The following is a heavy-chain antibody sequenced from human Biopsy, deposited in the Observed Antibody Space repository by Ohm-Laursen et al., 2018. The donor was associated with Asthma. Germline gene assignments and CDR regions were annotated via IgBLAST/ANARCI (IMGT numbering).Heavy chain of an antibody. V-gene: IGHV1-69*01. CDR2: INSFFGTT. CDR1: GGTFNTYV. CDR3: ARKAGSCISRTCYSLDF. J-gene: IGHJ4*02. Sequence: SSVKVSCKSLGGTFNTYVIGWVRQAPGQGLEWMGWINSFFGTTNYPQKFQDRVTITADDSTSTVYMELSSLRSEDTAVYYCARKAGSCISRTCYSLDFWGQGTLVTVSS. D-gene: IGHD2-2*01.